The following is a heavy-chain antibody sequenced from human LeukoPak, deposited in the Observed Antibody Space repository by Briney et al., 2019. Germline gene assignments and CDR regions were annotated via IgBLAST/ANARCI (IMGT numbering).Heavy chain of an antibody. J-gene: IGHJ4*02. Sequence: GGSLRLSCAASGFTFGSYGMHWVRQAPGKGLEWVANINEDGSEKYYVDSVKGRFTISRDNAKNSLYLQMNSLRAEDTAVYYCARGSSSSFDYWGQGTLVTVSS. V-gene: IGHV3-7*04. CDR3: ARGSSSSFDY. CDR2: INEDGSEK. CDR1: GFTFGSYG. D-gene: IGHD6-6*01.